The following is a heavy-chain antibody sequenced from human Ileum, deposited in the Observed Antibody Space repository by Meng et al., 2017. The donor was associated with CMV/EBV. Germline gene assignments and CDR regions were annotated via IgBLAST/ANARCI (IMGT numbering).Heavy chain of an antibody. CDR1: GFTFSSYA. Sequence: GESLKISCAASGFTFSSYAMSWVRQAPGKGLEWVSAISGSGGSTYYADSVKGRFTISRDNSKNTLYLQMNSLRAEDTAMYYCAKDGYYDSSSPFDYWGRGTLVTVSS. D-gene: IGHD3-22*01. J-gene: IGHJ4*02. V-gene: IGHV3-23*01. CDR3: AKDGYYDSSSPFDY. CDR2: ISGSGGST.